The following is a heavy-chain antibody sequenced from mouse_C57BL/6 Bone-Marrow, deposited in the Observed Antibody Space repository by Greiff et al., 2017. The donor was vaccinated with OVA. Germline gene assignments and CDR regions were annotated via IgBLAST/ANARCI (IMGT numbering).Heavy chain of an antibody. Sequence: VQLQQPGAELVKPGASVKLSCKASGYTFTSYWMQWVKQRPGQGLEWIGEIDPSDSYTNYNQKFKGKATLTVDTSSSTAYMQLSSLTSEDSAVYYGASSYDSSYWYVDVWGTGTTVTVSS. J-gene: IGHJ1*03. D-gene: IGHD1-1*01. CDR3: ASSYDSSYWYVDV. CDR2: IDPSDSYT. CDR1: GYTFTSYW. V-gene: IGHV1-50*01.